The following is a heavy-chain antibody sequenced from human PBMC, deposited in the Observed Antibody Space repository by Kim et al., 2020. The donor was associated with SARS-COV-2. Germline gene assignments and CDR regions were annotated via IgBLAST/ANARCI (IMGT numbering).Heavy chain of an antibody. J-gene: IGHJ6*02. CDR2: IYYSGST. Sequence: SETLSLTCTVSGGSISSYYWSWIRQPPGKGLEWIGYIYYSGSTNYNPSLKSRVTISVDTSKNQFSLKLSSVTAADTAVYYCARDLVVATQEDYYYYYGMDVWGQGTTVTVSS. CDR3: ARDLVVATQEDYYYYYGMDV. D-gene: IGHD2-15*01. V-gene: IGHV4-59*13. CDR1: GGSISSYY.